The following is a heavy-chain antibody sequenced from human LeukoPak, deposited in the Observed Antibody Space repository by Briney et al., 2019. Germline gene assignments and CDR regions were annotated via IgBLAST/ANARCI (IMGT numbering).Heavy chain of an antibody. D-gene: IGHD6-6*01. CDR2: IRDDGSNK. CDR1: GFTFSSYG. CDR3: AKPRIAARLDAFDI. J-gene: IGHJ3*02. Sequence: PGGSLRLSCAASGFTFSSYGMHWVRQAPVKGLEWVAFIRDDGSNKNYADSVKGRFTISRDNSKNTLYLQMNSPRAEDTAVYYCAKPRIAARLDAFDIWGQGTMVTVSS. V-gene: IGHV3-30*02.